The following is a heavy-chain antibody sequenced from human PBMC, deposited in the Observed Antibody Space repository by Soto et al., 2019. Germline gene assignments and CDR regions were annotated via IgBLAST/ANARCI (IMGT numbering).Heavy chain of an antibody. CDR2: TSNSGST. CDR1: GGSITSSGYY. V-gene: IGHV4-31*03. J-gene: IGHJ4*02. D-gene: IGHD2-2*01. Sequence: QVQLQESGPGLVKPSQTLSLTCTVSGGSITSSGYYWSWIRQHPGEGLEWIGFTSNSGSTSYNPSLKSRVTISGDRSSIHFSVNRKAVTAADTAVYYCASGGGSTKVDYWGQGTGVTVSP. CDR3: ASGGGSTKVDY.